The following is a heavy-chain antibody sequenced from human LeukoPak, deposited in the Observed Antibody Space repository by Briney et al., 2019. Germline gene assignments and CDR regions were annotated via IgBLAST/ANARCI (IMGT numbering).Heavy chain of an antibody. Sequence: GGSLRLSCAASGFSFSDYSMNWVRQAPGKGLEWVSSIRSSTSNIYYADSVKGRFTISRDNAKNSLYLQMNSLRAEDTAVYHCARDSRRYCSGGSCYGLNWGQGTLVTVSS. CDR1: GFSFSDYS. V-gene: IGHV3-21*01. CDR2: IRSSTSNI. CDR3: ARDSRRYCSGGSCYGLN. J-gene: IGHJ4*02. D-gene: IGHD2-15*01.